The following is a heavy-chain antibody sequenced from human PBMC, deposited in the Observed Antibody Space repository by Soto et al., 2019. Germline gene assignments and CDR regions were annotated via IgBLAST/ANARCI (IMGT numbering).Heavy chain of an antibody. V-gene: IGHV6-1*01. CDR1: GDSVSSNSAA. Sequence: KQSQTLSLTCAISGDSVSSNSAAWNWIRQSPSRGLEWLGRTYYRSKWYNDYAVSVKSRITINPDTSKNQFSLQLNSVTPEDTAVYYCARDLGRDGYNLDDAFDIWGQGTMVTVSS. CDR3: ARDLGRDGYNLDDAFDI. D-gene: IGHD5-12*01. J-gene: IGHJ3*02. CDR2: TYYRSKWYN.